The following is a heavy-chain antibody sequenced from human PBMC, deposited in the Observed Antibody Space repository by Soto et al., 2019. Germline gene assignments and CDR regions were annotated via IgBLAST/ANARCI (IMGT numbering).Heavy chain of an antibody. D-gene: IGHD5-18*01. CDR1: GFTFSSYW. CDR3: VRGDADRYDGHGYSGRH. Sequence: EVQLVESGEGLVQPGGSLRLCCAASGFTFSSYWMHWVRQAPGKGLEWVSRMNMDGNRISYVDSVKGRCTISRDNAKNTFYMEMNSARVEDTSVYYCVRGDADRYDGHGYSGRHWGQGSLVTVSS. CDR2: MNMDGNRI. V-gene: IGHV3-74*01. J-gene: IGHJ4*02.